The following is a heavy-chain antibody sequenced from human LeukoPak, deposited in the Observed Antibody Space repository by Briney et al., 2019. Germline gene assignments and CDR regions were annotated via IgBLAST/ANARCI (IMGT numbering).Heavy chain of an antibody. J-gene: IGHJ6*02. D-gene: IGHD3-3*01. CDR3: ASLDFWSGYSNGMDV. CDR1: GLTFTSYD. CDR2: MNPNSGNT. V-gene: IGHV1-8*01. Sequence: SSVKVSCKASGLTFTSYDINGVRQATGQRIEWMGWMNPNSGNTGYAQKFQGRVTMTRNTSISTAYMELSSLRSEDTAVYYCASLDFWSGYSNGMDVWGQGTTVTVSS.